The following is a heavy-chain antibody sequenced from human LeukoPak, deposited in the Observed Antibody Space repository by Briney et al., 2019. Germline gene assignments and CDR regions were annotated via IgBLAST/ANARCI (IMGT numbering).Heavy chain of an antibody. CDR3: VEDRRGY. J-gene: IGHJ4*02. Sequence: PGRSLRLSCAASGFTFRSYGMNWVRQAPGKGLEWVAAIWTDGSDKYYADSVKDRFTIARDNCKNTLYMQMDSLRAKDTAVYYCVEDRRGYWGQGPLVTVSS. V-gene: IGHV3-33*06. CDR1: GFTFRSYG. CDR2: IWTDGSDK.